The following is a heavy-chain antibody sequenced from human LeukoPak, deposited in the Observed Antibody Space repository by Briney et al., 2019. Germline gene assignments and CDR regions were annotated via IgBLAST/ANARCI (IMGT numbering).Heavy chain of an antibody. D-gene: IGHD4-17*01. CDR2: IYSGGST. V-gene: IGHV3-53*01. CDR3: ARVVDHDYGDYYLDY. Sequence: GGSLRLSCAASAFTFSSYGMHWVRQAPGKGLECISVIYSGGSTDYADSVKGRLTISRDNSKNTLYLQMNSLRAEDTAVYYCARVVDHDYGDYYLDYWGQGTLVTVSS. CDR1: AFTFSSYG. J-gene: IGHJ4*02.